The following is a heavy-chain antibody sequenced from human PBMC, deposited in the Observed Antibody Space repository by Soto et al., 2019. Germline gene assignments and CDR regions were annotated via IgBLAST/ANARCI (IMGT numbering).Heavy chain of an antibody. J-gene: IGHJ4*02. CDR1: RYTFTSYA. V-gene: IGHV1-3*01. CDR3: AREDSLRSPYYFDY. CDR2: ISAGNENT. Sequence: GASVKVSCKASRYTFTSYAIPWVRQAPGQRLEWMGWISAGNENTKYSQKFQGRVTITTDTSATTAYMELSSLRSEDTAVYYCAREDSLRSPYYFDYWGQGTLVTVS.